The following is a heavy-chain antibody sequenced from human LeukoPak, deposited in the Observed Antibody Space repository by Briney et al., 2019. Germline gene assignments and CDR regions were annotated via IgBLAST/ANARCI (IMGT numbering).Heavy chain of an antibody. CDR2: IYYSGST. J-gene: IGHJ6*03. Sequence: SETLSLTCAVSGGSISSYYWSWIRQPPGKGLEWIGYIYYSGSTNYNPSLKSRISISIDTSKNQFSLKLSSVTAADTAVYYCARTTEGGYTYNYFYYYYMDVWGKGTTVTISS. V-gene: IGHV4-59*01. CDR1: GGSISSYY. CDR3: ARTTEGGYTYNYFYYYYMDV. D-gene: IGHD5-18*01.